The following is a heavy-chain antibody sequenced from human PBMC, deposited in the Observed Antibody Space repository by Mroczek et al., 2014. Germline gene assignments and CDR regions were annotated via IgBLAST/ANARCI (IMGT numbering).Heavy chain of an antibody. CDR3: VRDPGGLSPSHYFDY. J-gene: IGHJ4*02. V-gene: IGHV3-30-3*01. Sequence: QVQLQESGGGVVQPGRSLRLSCAASGFTFSSYAMHWVRQAPGKGLEWVAVISYDGSNKYYADSVKGRFTISRDNSKNTLYLQMNSLRAEDTAVYYCVRDPGGLSPSHYFDYWGQGTLVTVSS. CDR2: ISYDGSNK. D-gene: IGHD3-16*01. CDR1: GFTFSSYA.